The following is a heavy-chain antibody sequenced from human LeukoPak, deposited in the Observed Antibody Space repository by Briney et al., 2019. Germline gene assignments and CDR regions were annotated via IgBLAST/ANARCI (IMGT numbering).Heavy chain of an antibody. CDR2: IDHSGTT. Sequence: PSETLSLTCSVSGVSMTTHFWSWIRQPPGKGLEWIGYIDHSGTTSHNPSLKSRVTISVDTSSNQFSLKLSSVTAADTAVYYCARPPLHWGQGTLVTVSS. CDR3: ARPPLH. CDR1: GVSMTTHF. J-gene: IGHJ4*02. V-gene: IGHV4-59*08.